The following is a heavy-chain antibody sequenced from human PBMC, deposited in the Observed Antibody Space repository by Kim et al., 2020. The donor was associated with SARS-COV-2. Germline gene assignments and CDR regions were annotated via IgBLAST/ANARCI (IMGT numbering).Heavy chain of an antibody. CDR1: GFTFSNYA. V-gene: IGHV3-23*01. D-gene: IGHD6-19*01. J-gene: IGHJ4*02. CDR2: ISNSGDST. Sequence: GGSLRLSCAASGFTFSNYAMNWVRQAPGKGLEWVSGISNSGDSTDNADSVKGRFTISRDNSKDTVYLQMNSLRVEDTALYYCAKARDLAVAGNRVGLDYWGQGTLVTVSS. CDR3: AKARDLAVAGNRVGLDY.